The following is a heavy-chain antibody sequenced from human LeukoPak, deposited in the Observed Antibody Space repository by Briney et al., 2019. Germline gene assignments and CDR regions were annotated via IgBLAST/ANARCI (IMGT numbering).Heavy chain of an antibody. V-gene: IGHV4-61*01. CDR2: IYYSGST. Sequence: SETLSLTCTVSGGSVSSGSYYWSWIRQPPGKGLEWIGYIYYSGSTNYNPSLKSRVTISVDTSKNQFSLKLSSVTAADTAVYYCAKGRSNYYGMDVWGQGTTVTVSS. D-gene: IGHD1-26*01. CDR1: GGSVSSGSYY. J-gene: IGHJ6*02. CDR3: AKGRSNYYGMDV.